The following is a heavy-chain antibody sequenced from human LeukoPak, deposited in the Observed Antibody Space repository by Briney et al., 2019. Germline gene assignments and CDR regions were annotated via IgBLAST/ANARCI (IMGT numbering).Heavy chain of an antibody. V-gene: IGHV3-7*01. CDR1: GLTFSSYW. CDR2: IKQDGSEK. J-gene: IGHJ3*02. CDR3: ARDKGAFDI. Sequence: GGSLRLSCVASGLTFSSYWMSWVRQAPGKGLEWVANIKQDGSEKYHADSVRGRFTISRDNPKNSLYLQMNSLRAEDTAVYYCARDKGAFDIWGQGTMVTVSS.